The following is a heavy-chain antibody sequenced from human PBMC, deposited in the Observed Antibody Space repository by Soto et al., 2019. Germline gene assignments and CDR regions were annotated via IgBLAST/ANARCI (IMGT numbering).Heavy chain of an antibody. Sequence: QVQLVQSGAEVKKPGSSVKVSCKASGGTFSSYAMSWVRQAPGQGLEWRGGIIPIFGTANYAQKFQGRVTITADESTSTAYMELSSLRSEGTAVYYCARESRLGGGWFDPWGQGTLVTVSS. CDR2: IIPIFGTA. CDR3: ARESRLGGGWFDP. J-gene: IGHJ5*02. V-gene: IGHV1-69*12. D-gene: IGHD3-16*01. CDR1: GGTFSSYA.